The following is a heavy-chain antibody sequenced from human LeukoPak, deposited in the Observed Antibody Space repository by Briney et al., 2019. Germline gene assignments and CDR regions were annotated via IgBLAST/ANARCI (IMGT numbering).Heavy chain of an antibody. D-gene: IGHD4-17*01. CDR2: INHSGST. Sequence: SETLSLTCAVYGGSFSGYYWSWIRQPPGKGLEWIGEINHSGSTNYNPSLKSRVTISVDTSKNQFSLKLSSVTAADTAVYYCARLRVPLWSRRALYGDYVGYFDYWGQGTLVTVSS. J-gene: IGHJ4*02. V-gene: IGHV4-34*01. CDR3: ARLRVPLWSRRALYGDYVGYFDY. CDR1: GGSFSGYY.